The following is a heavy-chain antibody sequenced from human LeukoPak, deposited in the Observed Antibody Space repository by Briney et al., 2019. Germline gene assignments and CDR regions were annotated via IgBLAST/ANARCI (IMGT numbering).Heavy chain of an antibody. CDR1: GFTFSTYG. CDR3: AKVAEMATTTGYFDY. J-gene: IGHJ4*02. D-gene: IGHD5-24*01. Sequence: GGSLRLSCAASGFTFSTYGMLWVRQAPGKGLEWAAVISYDGNEKYYADSVKGRFTISRDNSKNTLYLQMNSLRTEDTAVYYCAKVAEMATTTGYFDYWGQGTLVTVYS. CDR2: ISYDGNEK. V-gene: IGHV3-30*18.